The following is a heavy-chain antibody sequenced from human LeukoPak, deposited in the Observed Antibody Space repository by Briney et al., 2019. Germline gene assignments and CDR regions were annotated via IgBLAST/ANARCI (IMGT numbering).Heavy chain of an antibody. CDR1: GGTFSSYA. Sequence: ASVKVSCKASGGTFSSYAISWVRQAPGQGLEWMGWINPNNGGTVYAQKFQGRVTVTSDTSITTAYMELSSLRSDDTAVYYCARVHSTTLSDYWGQGTLVTASS. V-gene: IGHV1-2*02. D-gene: IGHD1-1*01. CDR2: INPNNGGT. CDR3: ARVHSTTLSDY. J-gene: IGHJ4*02.